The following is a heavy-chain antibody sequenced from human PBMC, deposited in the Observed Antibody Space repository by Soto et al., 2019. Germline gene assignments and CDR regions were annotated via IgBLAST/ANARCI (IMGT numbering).Heavy chain of an antibody. V-gene: IGHV4-59*01. Sequence: LPETPASTCTVFGGSIRSYYWSWIRQPPGKGLEWIGYIYYSGSTNYNPSLKSRVTISVDTSKNQFSLKLSSVTAADTAVYYRARGLSWFDPWGQGTLVTVSS. CDR2: IYYSGST. J-gene: IGHJ5*02. CDR1: GGSIRSYY. CDR3: ARGLSWFDP.